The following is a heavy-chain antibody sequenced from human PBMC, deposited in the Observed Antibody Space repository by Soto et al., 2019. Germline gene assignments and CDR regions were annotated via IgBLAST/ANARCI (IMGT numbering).Heavy chain of an antibody. CDR2: ISDYGRI. J-gene: IGHJ4*02. CDR1: GFTFRNYW. V-gene: IGHV3-74*01. Sequence: EVQLVESGGGLVQPGGSLRLSCAASGFTFRNYWMHWVRQAPEKGLVWVSRISDYGRINYADSVKGRFTISRDHAKSELNLQINNSRAEDTAVCYCARGGVEHFDYWGQGALVTVSS. CDR3: ARGGVEHFDY. D-gene: IGHD3-10*01.